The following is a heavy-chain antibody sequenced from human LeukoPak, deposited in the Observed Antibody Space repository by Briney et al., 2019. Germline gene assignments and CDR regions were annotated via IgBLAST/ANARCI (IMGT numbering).Heavy chain of an antibody. J-gene: IGHJ3*02. CDR2: TYYRSKWYN. Sequence: SQTLSLTCAISGDSVSSNSAAWNWIRQSPSRGLEWLGRTYYRSKWYNDYAVSVKSRITINPDTSENQFSLQLNSVTPEDAAVYYCARRPLGWPWPREGAFDIWGQGTMVTVSS. D-gene: IGHD3-10*01. V-gene: IGHV6-1*01. CDR3: ARRPLGWPWPREGAFDI. CDR1: GDSVSSNSAA.